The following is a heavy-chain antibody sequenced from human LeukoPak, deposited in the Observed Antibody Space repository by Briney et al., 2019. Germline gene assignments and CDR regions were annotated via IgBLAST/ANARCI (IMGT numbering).Heavy chain of an antibody. Sequence: SVKVSCKASGFIFTISAMQWVRQARGQRLEWIGWIVVGSGNTNYAQKFQERVTITRDMSTSTAYMELSSLRSEDTAVYYCAADIVVVTATRDLDAFDIWGQGTMVTVSS. CDR2: IVVGSGNT. V-gene: IGHV1-58*02. CDR3: AADIVVVTATRDLDAFDI. D-gene: IGHD2-21*02. J-gene: IGHJ3*02. CDR1: GFIFTISA.